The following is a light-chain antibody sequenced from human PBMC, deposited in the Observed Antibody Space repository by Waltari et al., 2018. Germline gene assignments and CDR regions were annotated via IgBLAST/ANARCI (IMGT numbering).Light chain of an antibody. J-gene: IGKJ4*01. V-gene: IGKV3-20*01. CDR1: QSVSSSY. CDR2: GAP. Sequence: EIVLTQSPGTLSLSPGERATLSCRASQSVSSSYLAWYQQKPGQAPRLLIYGAPSRATGIPDXXSGRXSGTXXTLTISRLEPEXXXXXXCQQYGSSPLTFGGGTKVEIK. CDR3: QQYGSSPLT.